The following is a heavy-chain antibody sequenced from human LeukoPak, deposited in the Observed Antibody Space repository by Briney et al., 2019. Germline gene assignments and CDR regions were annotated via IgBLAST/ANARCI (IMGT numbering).Heavy chain of an antibody. J-gene: IGHJ4*02. V-gene: IGHV3-53*04. CDR2: IYSGGTT. CDR1: GFTVSSNY. CDR3: ASGTRPYFDY. D-gene: IGHD2-2*01. Sequence: GGSLRLSCAASGFTVSSNYMSWVRQAPGKGLEWVSAIYSGGTTYYADSVKGRFTISRHNSKSTLYLQMNSLRAEDTAVYFCASGTRPYFDYWGQGTLVTVSS.